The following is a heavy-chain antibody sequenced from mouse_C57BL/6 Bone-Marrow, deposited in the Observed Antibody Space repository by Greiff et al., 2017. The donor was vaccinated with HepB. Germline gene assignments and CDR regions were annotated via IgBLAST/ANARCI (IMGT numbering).Heavy chain of an antibody. J-gene: IGHJ2*01. D-gene: IGHD1-1*01. Sequence: QVQLKQPGAELVKPGASVKLSCKASGYTFTSYWMHWVKQRPGQGLEWIGMIHPNSGSTNYNEKFKSKATLTVDKSSSTAYMQLSSLTSEDSAVYYCARFWYYYGSSYGDYWGQGTTLTVSS. CDR1: GYTFTSYW. CDR2: IHPNSGST. V-gene: IGHV1-64*01. CDR3: ARFWYYYGSSYGDY.